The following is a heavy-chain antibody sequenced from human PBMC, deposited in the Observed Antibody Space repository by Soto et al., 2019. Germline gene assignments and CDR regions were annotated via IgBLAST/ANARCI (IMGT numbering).Heavy chain of an antibody. Sequence: EVQLVESGGTLVQPGGSLRLSCEVSGFSFSTYAMNWVRQAPGKGLEWISYISGSGVTIYYADSVTGRFSISRNNAENSLFLQMNSLRAEDTAMYYCARDRDINYGNKWFDSWGQGTLVTVSS. CDR1: GFSFSTYA. CDR2: ISGSGVTI. D-gene: IGHD3-9*01. J-gene: IGHJ5*01. CDR3: ARDRDINYGNKWFDS. V-gene: IGHV3-48*01.